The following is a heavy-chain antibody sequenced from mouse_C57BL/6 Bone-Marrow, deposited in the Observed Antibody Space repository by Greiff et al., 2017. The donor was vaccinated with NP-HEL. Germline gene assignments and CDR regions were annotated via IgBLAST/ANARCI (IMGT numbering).Heavy chain of an antibody. CDR3: ARPSITTVEGFAY. V-gene: IGHV5-6*01. J-gene: IGHJ3*01. CDR2: ISSGGSYT. Sequence: EVQVVESGGDLVKPGGSLKLSCAASGFTFSSYGMSWVRQTPDKRLEWVATISSGGSYTYYPDSVKGRFTISRDNAKNTLYLQMSSLKSEDTAMYYCARPSITTVEGFAYWGQGTLVTVSA. CDR1: GFTFSSYG. D-gene: IGHD1-1*01.